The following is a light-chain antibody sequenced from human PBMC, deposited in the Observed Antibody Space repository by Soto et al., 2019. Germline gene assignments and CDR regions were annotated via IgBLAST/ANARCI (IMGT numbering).Light chain of an antibody. Sequence: HSVLTQPASVSGSPGQSITISCTGTSSDVGAYNYVSWYQQHPGKVPKLMIYDVSNRPSGVSNRFSGSKSGNTASLTISGLQAEDEADYYCSSYTRSSTNVFGGGTKLTVL. J-gene: IGLJ3*02. V-gene: IGLV2-14*03. CDR2: DVS. CDR1: SSDVGAYNY. CDR3: SSYTRSSTNV.